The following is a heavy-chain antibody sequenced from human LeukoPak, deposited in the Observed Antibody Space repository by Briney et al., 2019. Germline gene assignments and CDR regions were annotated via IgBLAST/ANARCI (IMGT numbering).Heavy chain of an antibody. CDR2: MNPNNGNI. J-gene: IGHJ3*02. V-gene: IGHV1-8*01. Sequence: ASVKVSCKASGYTFTSYDINWVRQATGQGLEWMGWMNPNNGNIGYAQNFQGRVTMTRNTSKSTAYMELSSLGSEDTAVYYCATWKGGNYHAFGIWGQGTMVTVSS. CDR1: GYTFTSYD. D-gene: IGHD1-26*01. CDR3: ATWKGGNYHAFGI.